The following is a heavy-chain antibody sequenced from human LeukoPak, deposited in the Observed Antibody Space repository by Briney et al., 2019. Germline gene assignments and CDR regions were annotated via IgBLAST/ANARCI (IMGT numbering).Heavy chain of an antibody. V-gene: IGHV3-30-3*01. Sequence: PGGSLRLSCAASGFTFSSYAMHWVRQAPGKGLEWVAVISYDGSNKYYADSVKGRFTISRDNSKNTLYLQMNSLRAEDTAVYYCAIIRASFDYWGQGTLVTVSS. CDR3: AIIRASFDY. J-gene: IGHJ4*02. CDR1: GFTFSSYA. CDR2: ISYDGSNK.